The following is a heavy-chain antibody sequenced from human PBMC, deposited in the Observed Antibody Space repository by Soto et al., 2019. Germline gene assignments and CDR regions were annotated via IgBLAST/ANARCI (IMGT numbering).Heavy chain of an antibody. CDR3: AREYGDFYFDY. J-gene: IGHJ4*02. Sequence: NPSETLSLTCSVSGGSINNVDYYWSWIRQPPGKGLGWIGYIFYSGSTYYNPSLKSRVTISVDTSKNQFSLKLSSVTAADTAVYYCAREYGDFYFDYWGQGTLVTVSS. V-gene: IGHV4-30-4*01. CDR2: IFYSGST. CDR1: GGSINNVDYY. D-gene: IGHD4-17*01.